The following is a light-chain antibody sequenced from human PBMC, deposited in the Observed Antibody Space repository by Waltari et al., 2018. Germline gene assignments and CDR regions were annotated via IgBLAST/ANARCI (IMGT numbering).Light chain of an antibody. CDR3: QVWDSDSDRHVL. CDR2: DDS. J-gene: IGLJ2*01. CDR1: NLGGKS. V-gene: IGLV3-21*02. Sequence: SFVLTQPPSVTVAPGQTARITCGGKNLGGKSVHWYQQKPGPAPVLVVYDDSERPSGVPHRFAGFQSGDAATLIISRVEAGDEADFYCQVWDSDSDRHVLFGGGTKLTVL.